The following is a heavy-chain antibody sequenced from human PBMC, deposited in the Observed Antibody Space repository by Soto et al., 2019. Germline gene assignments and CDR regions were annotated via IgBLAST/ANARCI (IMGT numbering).Heavy chain of an antibody. CDR1: GFTFSSYS. D-gene: IGHD2-21*01. J-gene: IGHJ2*01. V-gene: IGHV3-21*01. CDR2: ISSSSSYI. CDR3: AREFPYCGGDCYSGYFDL. Sequence: ESGGGLVKPGGSLRLSCAASGFTFSSYSMNWVRQAPGKGLEWVSSISSSSSYIYYADSVKGRFTISRDNAKNSLYLQMNSLRAEDTAVYYCAREFPYCGGDCYSGYFDLWGRGTLVTVSS.